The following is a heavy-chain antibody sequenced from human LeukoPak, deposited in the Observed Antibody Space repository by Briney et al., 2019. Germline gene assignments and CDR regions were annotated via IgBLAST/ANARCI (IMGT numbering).Heavy chain of an antibody. CDR3: ARLGRTYYDFWSGP. Sequence: SQTLSLTCTVSGPSISSSTYYWGWLRQPPGKGLAWFGTIYYRGSTYYNPSLKSRVTISVDTSKHQFSLKLTSVTAADTAVYYCARLGRTYYDFWSGPWGQGTLVTVSS. V-gene: IGHV4-39*01. D-gene: IGHD3-3*01. CDR1: GPSISSSTYY. CDR2: IYYRGST. J-gene: IGHJ5*02.